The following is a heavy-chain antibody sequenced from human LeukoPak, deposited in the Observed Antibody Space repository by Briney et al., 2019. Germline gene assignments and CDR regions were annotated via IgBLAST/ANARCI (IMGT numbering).Heavy chain of an antibody. D-gene: IGHD2-2*01. V-gene: IGHV3-7*01. Sequence: PGGSLRLSCAASGFTFSSYWMSWVRQAPGKGLEWVANIKQDGSEKYYVDSVKGRFTISRDNAKNSLYLQMNSLRAEDTAVYYCARDLREPAVSYYMDVWGKGTTATVSS. CDR3: ARDLREPAVSYYMDV. CDR2: IKQDGSEK. CDR1: GFTFSSYW. J-gene: IGHJ6*03.